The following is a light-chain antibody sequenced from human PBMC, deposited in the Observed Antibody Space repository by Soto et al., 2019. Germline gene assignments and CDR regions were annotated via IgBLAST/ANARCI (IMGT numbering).Light chain of an antibody. V-gene: IGKV1-9*01. CDR1: QGIGSY. CDR2: AAS. J-gene: IGKJ4*01. Sequence: IQLTQSPSSLSASVGDRVTITCRASQGIGSYLAWYQQQPGKAPKLLIYAASTLQRGVLSRFSGSRSGTEFTLTISSLQPEDFATYYCQQLNSYLSLTFGGGTKVEIK. CDR3: QQLNSYLSLT.